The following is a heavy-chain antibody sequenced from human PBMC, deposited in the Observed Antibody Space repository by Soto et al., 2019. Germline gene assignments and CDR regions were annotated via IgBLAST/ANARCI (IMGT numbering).Heavy chain of an antibody. J-gene: IGHJ5*02. D-gene: IGHD2-8*02. CDR3: AKDPKSTVRFNWFDP. Sequence: EMQLSESGGGLVQPGGSLRLSCAASGFTFGSYAMSWVRQAPGKGLEWVSAISGGGSGTYYADSVKGRFTISRDNPKKTLFLQMNSLRVEDTAIYYCAKDPKSTVRFNWFDPWGQGTLVTVSS. V-gene: IGHV3-23*01. CDR2: ISGGGSGT. CDR1: GFTFGSYA.